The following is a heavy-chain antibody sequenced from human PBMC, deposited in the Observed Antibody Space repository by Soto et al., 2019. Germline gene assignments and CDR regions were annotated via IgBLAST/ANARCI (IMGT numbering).Heavy chain of an antibody. J-gene: IGHJ6*03. V-gene: IGHV3-30*18. D-gene: IGHD3-3*01. CDR2: ISYDGSNK. CDR1: GFTFSSYG. Sequence: PGGSLRLSCAASGFTFSSYGMHWVRQAPGKGLEWVAVISYDGSNKYYADSVKGRFTISRDNSKNTLYLQMNSLRAEDTAVYYCAKDPDLEWLSQPHMDVWGKGTTVTVSS. CDR3: AKDPDLEWLSQPHMDV.